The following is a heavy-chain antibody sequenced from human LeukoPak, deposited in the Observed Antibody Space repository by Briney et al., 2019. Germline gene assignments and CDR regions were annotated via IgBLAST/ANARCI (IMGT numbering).Heavy chain of an antibody. CDR3: ARDADYGGSPDAFDV. CDR1: GFTVSSNH. J-gene: IGHJ3*01. CDR2: IYSGGTK. V-gene: IGHV3-53*01. Sequence: GGSLRLSCAASGFTVSSNHMSWVRQAPGKGLKGVSIIYSGGTKYYADSVKGRFTISRDNSKNSLYLQMNSLRAEDTAVYYCARDADYGGSPDAFDVWGRGTIVTVSS. D-gene: IGHD4-23*01.